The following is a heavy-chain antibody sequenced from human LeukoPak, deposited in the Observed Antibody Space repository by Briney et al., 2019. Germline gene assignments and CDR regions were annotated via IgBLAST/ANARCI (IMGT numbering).Heavy chain of an antibody. J-gene: IGHJ6*02. V-gene: IGHV1-18*01. D-gene: IGHD3-10*01. CDR1: GYTFTSYG. CDR3: ARDDRFGELSAYYYGMDV. CDR2: ISAYNGNT. Sequence: ASVKVSCKASGYTFTSYGISWVRQAPGQGLEWMGWISAYNGNTNYTQKLQGRVTMTTDTSTSTAYMELRSLRSDDTAVYYCARDDRFGELSAYYYGMDVWGQGTMVTVSS.